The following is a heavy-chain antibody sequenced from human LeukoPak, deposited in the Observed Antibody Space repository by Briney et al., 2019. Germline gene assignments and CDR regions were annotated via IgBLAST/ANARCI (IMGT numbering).Heavy chain of an antibody. D-gene: IGHD1-26*01. V-gene: IGHV3-23*01. Sequence: GGVLRLSRAASGVTFSSYAMSWVRPAAGKGLEWVAAIIGSGGSTYYAASVKGRFTISRDNSNNTLDLQMNSLRAEDTAVYYCAKEEQAFDIWGQGTMVTVPS. J-gene: IGHJ3*02. CDR1: GVTFSSYA. CDR2: IIGSGGST. CDR3: AKEEQAFDI.